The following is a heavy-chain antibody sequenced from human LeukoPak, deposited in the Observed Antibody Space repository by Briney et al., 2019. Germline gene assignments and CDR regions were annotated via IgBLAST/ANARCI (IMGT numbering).Heavy chain of an antibody. CDR2: ISAYNGNT. D-gene: IGHD3-22*01. J-gene: IGHJ4*02. Sequence: GASVKVSCKASGYTFTSYGISWVRQAPGQGLEWMGWISAYNGNTNYAQKLQGRVTMTTDTSTSTAYMELRSLRSDDTAVYYCAREERYYDSSGYPFDYWGQGTLVTVSS. CDR3: AREERYYDSSGYPFDY. CDR1: GYTFTSYG. V-gene: IGHV1-18*01.